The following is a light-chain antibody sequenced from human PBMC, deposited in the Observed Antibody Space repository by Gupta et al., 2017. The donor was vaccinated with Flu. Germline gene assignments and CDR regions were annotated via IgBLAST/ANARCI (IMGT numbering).Light chain of an antibody. V-gene: IGLV2-14*01. Sequence: IICTGTSSAVGGSYYVCWYQQHPHDTPHLMIFQVSRRPSVLSARFSGAKSDTTASLTIAGLPDEEEAYYYYCSYTNTNTAVVFGGGTKLTVL. J-gene: IGLJ2*01. CDR3: CSYTNTNTAVV. CDR1: SSAVGGSYY. CDR2: QVS.